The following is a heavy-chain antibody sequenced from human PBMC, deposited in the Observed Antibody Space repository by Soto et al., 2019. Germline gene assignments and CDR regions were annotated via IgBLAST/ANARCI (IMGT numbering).Heavy chain of an antibody. V-gene: IGHV4-59*01. CDR1: GGSISSYY. J-gene: IGHJ5*02. CDR3: ARGALVSSWSGWFDP. Sequence: QVQLQESGPGLVKPSESLSLTCTVSGGSISSYYWSWIRQPPGKGLEWIGYIYYSGNTKYNPSLQSRVTISVDTSKNQFSLKLSSVTAADTAVYYCARGALVSSWSGWFDPWGQGTLVTVSS. CDR2: IYYSGNT. D-gene: IGHD6-13*01.